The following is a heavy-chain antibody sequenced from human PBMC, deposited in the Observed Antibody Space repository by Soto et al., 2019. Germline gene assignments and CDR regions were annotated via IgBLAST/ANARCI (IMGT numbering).Heavy chain of an antibody. CDR3: ARDKLEWELGH. CDR2: IWYDGSNK. CDR1: GFTFSSYG. V-gene: IGHV3-33*01. J-gene: IGHJ4*02. Sequence: ESGGGVVQPGRSLRLSCAASGFTFSSYGMHWVRQAPGKGLEWVAVIWYDGSNKYYADSVKGRFTISRDNSKNTLYLQMNSLRAEDTAVDYCARDKLEWELGHWGQGTLVTVSS. D-gene: IGHD1-26*01.